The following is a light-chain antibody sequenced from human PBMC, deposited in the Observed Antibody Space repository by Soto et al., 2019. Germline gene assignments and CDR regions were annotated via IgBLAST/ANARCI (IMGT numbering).Light chain of an antibody. J-gene: IGLJ1*01. V-gene: IGLV2-14*03. CDR2: AVT. CDR3: SSYTRSSTL. Sequence: QSALTQPASVSGSPGQSITISCTGTSSDVGGYNYVSWYQQHPGKAPKLMIYAVTDRPSGVSSRFSGSKSGNTASLTISGLQAEDDADYYCSSYTRSSTLFGTGTKLTVL. CDR1: SSDVGGYNY.